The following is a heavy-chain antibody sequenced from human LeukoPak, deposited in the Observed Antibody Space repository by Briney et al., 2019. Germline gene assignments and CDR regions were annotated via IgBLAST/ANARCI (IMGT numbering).Heavy chain of an antibody. CDR3: ARDLTGYYRFDY. V-gene: IGHV4-38-2*02. D-gene: IGHD3-9*01. Sequence: SETLSLTCAVSGYSISSGYYWGGIRQPPGKGLEWIGTMYYSGSTFYNPSLKSRVTISVDTSKKQFSLKLSSVTDADTAVYYCARDLTGYYRFDYWGQGTLVTVSS. CDR1: GYSISSGYY. CDR2: MYYSGST. J-gene: IGHJ4*02.